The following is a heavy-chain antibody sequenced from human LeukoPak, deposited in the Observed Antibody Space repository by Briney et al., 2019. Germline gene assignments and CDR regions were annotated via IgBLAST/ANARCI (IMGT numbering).Heavy chain of an antibody. D-gene: IGHD1-26*01. CDR1: GYTFTIYY. J-gene: IGHJ4*02. CDR3: ARAGIFDY. Sequence: ASVSVSCKASGYTFTIYYIHWVRQAPGQGLEWMGIINPSGGSTSYAQKFQGRVTMTRDTSTSTVYMELSSLRSEDTAVYYYARAGIFDYWGQGTLVSLSS. CDR2: INPSGGST. V-gene: IGHV1-46*01.